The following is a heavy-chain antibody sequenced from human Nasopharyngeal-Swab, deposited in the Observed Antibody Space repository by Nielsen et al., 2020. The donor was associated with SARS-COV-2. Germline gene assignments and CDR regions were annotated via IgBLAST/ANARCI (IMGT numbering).Heavy chain of an antibody. CDR3: AGVPGGYDSSGYYFDQ. CDR1: AFTFSGYW. CDR2: IKQDGSEK. J-gene: IGHJ4*02. V-gene: IGHV3-7*01. Sequence: GESLKISCAASAFTFSGYWMNWVRQAPGKGLEWVASIKQDGSEKYYVDSVKGRFTISRDNAKNSLYLQMNSLRVEDTAVYYCAGVPGGYDSSGYYFDQWGQGTLVTVSS. D-gene: IGHD3-22*01.